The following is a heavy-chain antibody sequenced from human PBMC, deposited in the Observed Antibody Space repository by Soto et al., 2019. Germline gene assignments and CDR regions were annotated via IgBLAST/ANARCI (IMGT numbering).Heavy chain of an antibody. CDR3: ARDGDVNTGFGRDY. J-gene: IGHJ4*02. CDR2: IWHDGGNK. CDR1: GFTFSMSA. V-gene: IGHV3-33*07. Sequence: PGGSLRLSCAASGFTFSMSAMSWVRQAPGKGLEWVAFIWHDGGNKFYAESVKGRLTISRDNSKNTLYLQMTSLSAEGTAMYYCARDGDVNTGFGRDYWGQGTLVTVSS. D-gene: IGHD1-26*01.